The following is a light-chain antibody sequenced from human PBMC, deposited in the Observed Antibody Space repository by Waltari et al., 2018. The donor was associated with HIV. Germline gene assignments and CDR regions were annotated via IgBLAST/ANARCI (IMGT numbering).Light chain of an antibody. V-gene: IGLV1-47*01. CDR1: SSNIGSNY. Sequence: QSVLTQPPSASGTPGQRVTFSCSGSSSNIGSNYVYWYQQFPGTAPKLLIYRNNQRPSGVPDRVSGSKSGTSASLAISGLRSEDEADYYCATWDDSLSGWVFGGGTKLTVL. J-gene: IGLJ3*02. CDR3: ATWDDSLSGWV. CDR2: RNN.